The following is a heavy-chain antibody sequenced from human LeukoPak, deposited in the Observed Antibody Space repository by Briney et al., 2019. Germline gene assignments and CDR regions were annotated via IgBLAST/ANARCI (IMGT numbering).Heavy chain of an antibody. V-gene: IGHV4-34*01. D-gene: IGHD6-19*01. CDR1: SGSFSGYY. CDR2: INHSGST. Sequence: SETLSLTCAVYSGSFSGYYWSWIRQPPGKGLEWIGEINHSGSTNYNPSLKSRVTISVDTSKNQFSLKLSSVTAADTAVYYCARHGWYSSSIFSYFQHWGQGTLVTVSS. CDR3: ARHGWYSSSIFSYFQH. J-gene: IGHJ1*01.